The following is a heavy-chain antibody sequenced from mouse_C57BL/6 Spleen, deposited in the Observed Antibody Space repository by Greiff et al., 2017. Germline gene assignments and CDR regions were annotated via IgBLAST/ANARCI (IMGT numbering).Heavy chain of an antibody. D-gene: IGHD3-2*02. J-gene: IGHJ4*01. Sequence: DVMLVESGGGLVKPGGSLKLSCAASGFTFSSYAMSWVRQTPEKRLEWVATISDGGSYTYYPDNVKGRFTISRDNAKNNLYLQMSHLKSEDTAMYYCARVLTAQADYYAMDYWGQGTSVTVSS. CDR2: ISDGGSYT. V-gene: IGHV5-4*03. CDR3: ARVLTAQADYYAMDY. CDR1: GFTFSSYA.